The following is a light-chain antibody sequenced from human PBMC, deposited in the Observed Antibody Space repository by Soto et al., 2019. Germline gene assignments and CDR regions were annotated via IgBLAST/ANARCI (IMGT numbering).Light chain of an antibody. V-gene: IGKV4-1*01. CDR3: QQYYSTPLT. CDR1: QTVFYIFINNNY. J-gene: IGKJ4*01. CDR2: WAS. Sequence: DIVVTQSPDSLAVSMGERATINCTSSQTVFYIFINNNYLAWYQQKSGQPPELLIKWASTREFGVPDRFSGSGSGTHFTLTISSLQAEDVAVYYCQQYYSTPLTFGGGTKVEIK.